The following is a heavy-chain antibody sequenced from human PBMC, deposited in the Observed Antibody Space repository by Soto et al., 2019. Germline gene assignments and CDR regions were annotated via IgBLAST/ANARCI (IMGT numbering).Heavy chain of an antibody. CDR1: GYSMTSGGYY. V-gene: IGHV4-31*03. Sequence: QMQLQESGPELVKPSQTLSLICTVSGYSMTSGGYYWSWIRHLPGKGLEGIGYIYYSGGTQFNPSLKRRVSMSVDTSKNQFSLRLSSVTAADTAVYYCATLLGSHQHYYFGIDVWGQGTTVTVSS. D-gene: IGHD2-2*01. CDR2: IYYSGGT. CDR3: ATLLGSHQHYYFGIDV. J-gene: IGHJ6*02.